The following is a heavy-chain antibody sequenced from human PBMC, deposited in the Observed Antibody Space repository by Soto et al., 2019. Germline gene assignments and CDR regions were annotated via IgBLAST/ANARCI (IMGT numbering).Heavy chain of an antibody. J-gene: IGHJ4*02. CDR1: GFTFSHYW. CDR3: ARDFTTAETPGDDFDY. Sequence: EVQLVESGGGLVQPGGSVRLSCAASGFTFSHYWMHWVRQVPGKGLLWVARIDGDGTHITYADFVKGRFTISRDNAKNTVGLPMNSLSAEDTAVYYCARDFTTAETPGDDFDYWGQGTLLTVSS. V-gene: IGHV3-74*01. D-gene: IGHD4-17*01. CDR2: IDGDGTHI.